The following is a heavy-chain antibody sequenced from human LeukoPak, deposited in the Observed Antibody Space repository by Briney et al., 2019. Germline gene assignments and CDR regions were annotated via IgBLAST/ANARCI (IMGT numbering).Heavy chain of an antibody. CDR2: VNPNNGVT. V-gene: IGHV1-2*02. CDR1: DDTFTGYY. J-gene: IGHJ6*02. CDR3: ATDHCTRTNCYEDYYHGMDV. D-gene: IGHD2-2*01. Sequence: ASVKVSCKASDDTFTGYYIHWVRQAPGQGLEWMGWVNPNNGVTEYAQEFQGRVTMTRDTSLSTAYMELSRLRSDDTAVYYCATDHCTRTNCYEDYYHGMDVWGQGTTVTVSS.